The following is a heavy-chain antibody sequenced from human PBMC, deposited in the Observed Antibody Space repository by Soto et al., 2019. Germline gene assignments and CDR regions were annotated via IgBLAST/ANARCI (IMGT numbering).Heavy chain of an antibody. D-gene: IGHD6-19*01. V-gene: IGHV1-18*01. Sequence: GASVKVSCKASGYTFTTYGISWVRQAPGQGLEWMGWISPYNGNINYAQKVQGRVTMTTDTSTSTAYMDLRSLRAEDTAVYYCARDEPDINSGWYPEYYFDYWGQGTLVTVS. CDR1: GYTFTTYG. CDR3: ARDEPDINSGWYPEYYFDY. CDR2: ISPYNGNI. J-gene: IGHJ4*02.